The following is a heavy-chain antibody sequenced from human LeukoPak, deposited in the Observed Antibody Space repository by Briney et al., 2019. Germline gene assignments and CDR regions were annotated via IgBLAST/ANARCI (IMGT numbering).Heavy chain of an antibody. V-gene: IGHV4-34*01. Sequence: SETLSLTCAVYGGSFSGYYWSWIRQPPGKGLEWIGEINHSGSTNYNPSLKSRVTISVDTSKNQFSLKLSSVTAADTAVYYCARLYYDILKNWFDPWGQGTLVTVSS. CDR3: ARLYYDILKNWFDP. J-gene: IGHJ5*02. CDR2: INHSGST. CDR1: GGSFSGYY. D-gene: IGHD3-9*01.